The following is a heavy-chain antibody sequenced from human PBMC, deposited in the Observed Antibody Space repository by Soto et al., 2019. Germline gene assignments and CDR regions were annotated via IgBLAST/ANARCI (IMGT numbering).Heavy chain of an antibody. CDR1: GGSMSSTNW. CDR3: ATFPRSFMSPCPDC. V-gene: IGHV4-4*02. Sequence: QVQLQESGPGLVKPSGTLSLTCTVSGGSMSSTNWWSWVRQPPGKGLEWIAEIYHSGSTNYNPSLKGRVTISIAKSDNHFSLNLNSVTAADTAVYYCATFPRSFMSPCPDCWGQGTLVTVSS. J-gene: IGHJ4*02. CDR2: IYHSGST. D-gene: IGHD6-13*01.